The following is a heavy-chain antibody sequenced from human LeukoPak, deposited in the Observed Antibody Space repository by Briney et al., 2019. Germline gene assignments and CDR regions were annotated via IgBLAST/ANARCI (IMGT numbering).Heavy chain of an antibody. D-gene: IGHD6-19*01. CDR1: GCTFSRYW. CDR2: IKQDGSGK. CDR3: ARDPYTSGPGRAFDI. Sequence: GGALRLSCVASGCTFSRYWMSGVGQAPGKGREWVANIKQDGSGKYYVDSVKGRFTISRDNATNTLSLQTNNLRADDPAVYYCARDPYTSGPGRAFDIWGQGTQVTVSS. J-gene: IGHJ3*02. V-gene: IGHV3-7*01.